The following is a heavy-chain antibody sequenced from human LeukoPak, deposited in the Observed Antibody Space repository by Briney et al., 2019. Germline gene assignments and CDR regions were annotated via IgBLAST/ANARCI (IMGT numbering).Heavy chain of an antibody. CDR3: ARVFSVTKTFDY. J-gene: IGHJ4*02. Sequence: GGSLRLSCAASGFTFSSYSMNWVRQAPGKGLVWVSSISTSSSYIYYADSVKGRFTISRDNAKKSLFLQINSLRAEDTAVYYCARVFSVTKTFDYWGQGTLDTVSS. CDR1: GFTFSSYS. V-gene: IGHV3-21*01. D-gene: IGHD2-21*01. CDR2: ISTSSSYI.